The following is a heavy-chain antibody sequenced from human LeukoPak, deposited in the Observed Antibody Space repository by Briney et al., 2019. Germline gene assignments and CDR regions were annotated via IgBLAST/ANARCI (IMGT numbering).Heavy chain of an antibody. CDR1: GFTFDDYA. CDR3: AKDMVRVATAATFDY. V-gene: IGHV3-43*02. Sequence: GGSLRLSCAASGFTFDDYAMHWVRQAPGEGLEWVSLISGDGGSTYYADSVKGRFTISRDNSKNSLYLQMNSLRTEDTALYYCAKDMVRVATAATFDYWGQGTLVTVSS. CDR2: ISGDGGST. J-gene: IGHJ4*02. D-gene: IGHD5-12*01.